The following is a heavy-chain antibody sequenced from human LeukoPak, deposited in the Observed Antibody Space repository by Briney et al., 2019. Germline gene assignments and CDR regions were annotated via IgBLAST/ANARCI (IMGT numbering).Heavy chain of an antibody. V-gene: IGHV4-38-2*02. Sequence: SETLSLTCTVSGYSISSGYYWGWIRQPPGKGLEWIGSIYHSGSTYYNPSLKSRVTISVDTSKNQFSLKLSSVTAADMAVYYCASYSRGYYFDYWGQGTLVTVSS. CDR2: IYHSGST. D-gene: IGHD4-11*01. CDR1: GYSISSGYY. CDR3: ASYSRGYYFDY. J-gene: IGHJ4*02.